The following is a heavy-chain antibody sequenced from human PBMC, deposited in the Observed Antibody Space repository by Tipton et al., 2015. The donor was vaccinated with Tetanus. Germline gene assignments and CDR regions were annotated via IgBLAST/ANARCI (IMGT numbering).Heavy chain of an antibody. D-gene: IGHD2-21*01. CDR2: IYYSGST. CDR1: GGSISSDRYY. V-gene: IGHV4-39*07. CDR3: ARERIEAFYYHGLDV. Sequence: TLSLTCTVSGGSISSDRYYWGWVRQAPGKGPEWIASIYYSGSTYYSPSLKSRVSMSVDTSKNQFSLQLAFVTAADTAIYYCARERIEAFYYHGLDVWGPGTTVTVSS. J-gene: IGHJ6*02.